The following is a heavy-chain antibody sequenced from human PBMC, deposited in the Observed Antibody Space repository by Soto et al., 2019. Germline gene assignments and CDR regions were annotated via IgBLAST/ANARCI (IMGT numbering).Heavy chain of an antibody. J-gene: IGHJ6*02. CDR3: AKDTERKDGGGVSDYYYYGMDV. Sequence: EVQLVESGGGLVQPGRSLRLSCAASGFTFDDYAMHWVRQAPGKGLEWVSGISWNSGSIGYADSVKGRFTISRDNAKNSLYLQMNSLRAEDTGLYYCAKDTERKDGGGVSDYYYYGMDVWGQGTTVTVSS. V-gene: IGHV3-9*01. D-gene: IGHD1-26*01. CDR2: ISWNSGSI. CDR1: GFTFDDYA.